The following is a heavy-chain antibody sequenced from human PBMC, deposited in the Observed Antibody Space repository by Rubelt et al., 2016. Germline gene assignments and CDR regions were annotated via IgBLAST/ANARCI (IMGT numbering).Heavy chain of an antibody. CDR3: ARGPSVNTGNFFFNK. CDR1: GFTFSGHA. CDR2: INTFSATT. J-gene: IGHJ4*02. V-gene: IGHV3-48*04. D-gene: IGHD1-26*01. Sequence: EVQLVESGGDLVQPRGSLRLSCAGSGFTFSGHAINWVRQAPGKGLEWVSHINTFSATTYYADTLKGRFTLSSKDARSSASLQMNSLRAEDTAVYYCARGPSVNTGNFFFNKWGKGTLVTVSP.